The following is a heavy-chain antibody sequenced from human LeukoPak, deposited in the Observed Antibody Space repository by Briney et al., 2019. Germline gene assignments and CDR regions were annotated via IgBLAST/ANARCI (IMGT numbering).Heavy chain of an antibody. CDR3: ARDFQAITIFGPNMASSFDY. CDR2: ISSSSSTI. D-gene: IGHD3-3*01. CDR1: GFTFSSYS. V-gene: IGHV3-48*01. Sequence: PGGSLRLSCAASGFTFSSYSMNWVRQAPGKGLEWVSYISSSSSTIYYADSVKGRFTISRDNAKNSLYLQINSLRAEDTAVYYCARDFQAITIFGPNMASSFDYWGQGTLVTVSS. J-gene: IGHJ4*02.